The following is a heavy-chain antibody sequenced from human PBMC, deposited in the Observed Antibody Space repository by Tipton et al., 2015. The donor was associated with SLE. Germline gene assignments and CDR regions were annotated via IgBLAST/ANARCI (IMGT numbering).Heavy chain of an antibody. CDR3: ARTYYDILTGYFVFNY. J-gene: IGHJ4*02. Sequence: TLSLTCTVSGSSISSYYWSWIRQPPGKGLEWIGYIYYSGSTNYNPSLKSRVTISVATSKNQFSLKLSSVTAADTAVYYCARTYYDILTGYFVFNYWGQGTLVTVSS. CDR2: IYYSGST. CDR1: GSSISSYY. V-gene: IGHV4-59*01. D-gene: IGHD3-9*01.